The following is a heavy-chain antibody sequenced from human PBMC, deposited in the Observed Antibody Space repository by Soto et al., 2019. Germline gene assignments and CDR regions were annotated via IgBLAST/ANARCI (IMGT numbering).Heavy chain of an antibody. V-gene: IGHV1-2*04. J-gene: IGHJ4*02. CDR3: ARGGFLRYFDWLPFDY. Sequence: ASVKVSCKASGYTNTGYYMHWVRQDPGQGLEWMGWINPNSGGTNYAQKFQGWVTMTRDTSISTAYMELSRPRSDDTAVYYCARGGFLRYFDWLPFDYWGQGTLVTVSS. CDR1: GYTNTGYY. CDR2: INPNSGGT. D-gene: IGHD3-9*01.